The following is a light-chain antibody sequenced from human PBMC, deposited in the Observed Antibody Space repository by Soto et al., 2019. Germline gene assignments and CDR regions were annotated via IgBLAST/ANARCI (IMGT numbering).Light chain of an antibody. CDR2: DAS. J-gene: IGKJ4*01. CDR1: QSVSSY. Sequence: IVLTHSPATLSLSPGERATLSCRASQSVSSYLAWYQQKPGQAPRLLIYDASNRATGIPARFSSSGSGTAFPLTISRLGPEDFAVYYCKQRSNWPPLTFGGGTKFEI. CDR3: KQRSNWPPLT. V-gene: IGKV3-11*01.